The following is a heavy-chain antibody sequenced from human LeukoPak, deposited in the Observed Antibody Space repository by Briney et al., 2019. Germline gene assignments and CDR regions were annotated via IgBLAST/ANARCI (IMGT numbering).Heavy chain of an antibody. V-gene: IGHV7-4-1*02. Sequence: ASVKVSCKASGYTFTSYAMNWVRQAPGQGLEWMGWINTNTGNPTYAQGFTGRFVFSSDTSVSTAYLQISSLKAEDTAVYYCARVTFGGVIRPHAFDIWGQGTMVTVSS. CDR3: ARVTFGGVIRPHAFDI. D-gene: IGHD3-16*02. CDR1: GYTFTSYA. CDR2: INTNTGNP. J-gene: IGHJ3*02.